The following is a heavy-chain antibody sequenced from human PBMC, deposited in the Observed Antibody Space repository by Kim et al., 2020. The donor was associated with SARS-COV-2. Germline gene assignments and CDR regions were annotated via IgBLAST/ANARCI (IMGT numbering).Heavy chain of an antibody. J-gene: IGHJ4*02. Sequence: SETLSLTCTVSGASIDSSDSYWGWIRQPPGKGLEWIGSLYYSGTTYYNPSHKSRVTITADTARNQFSLKMTSATAANTALYYWARHKLRSIWFGALGDFDSGGQGTLVAVSS. CDR3: ARHKLRSIWFGALGDFDS. D-gene: IGHD3-10*01. CDR1: GASIDSSDSY. CDR2: LYYSGTT. V-gene: IGHV4-39*01.